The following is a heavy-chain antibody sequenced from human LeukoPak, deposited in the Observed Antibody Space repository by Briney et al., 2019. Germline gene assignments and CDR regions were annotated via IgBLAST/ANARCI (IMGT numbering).Heavy chain of an antibody. D-gene: IGHD1-26*01. V-gene: IGHV4-39*01. CDR3: AIRGSYYSVYFDY. Sequence: SETLSLTCTGSGDSISSSSYYWGWIRHPPGKGLEGIGSIYYSGSTYYNPSLKSRVTISVDTSKNQFSLKLSSVTAADTAVYYCAIRGSYYSVYFDYWGQGTLVTVSS. CDR2: IYYSGST. CDR1: GDSISSSSYY. J-gene: IGHJ4*02.